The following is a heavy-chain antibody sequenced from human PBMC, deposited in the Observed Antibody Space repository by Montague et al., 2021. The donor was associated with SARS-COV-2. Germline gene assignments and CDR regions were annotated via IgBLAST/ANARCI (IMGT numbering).Heavy chain of an antibody. CDR3: ARGSSFVTIFGVVITDPLFDY. J-gene: IGHJ4*02. V-gene: IGHV4-34*01. CDR2: INHSGST. D-gene: IGHD3-3*01. CDR1: GGSFSGYY. Sequence: SETLSLTCAVDGGSFSGYYWSWIRQPPGKGLEWIGEINHSGSTNYKPSLKNRVTISVDTSKNQFSLKLSSVTAADTAVYYCARGSSFVTIFGVVITDPLFDYWGQGTLVTVSS.